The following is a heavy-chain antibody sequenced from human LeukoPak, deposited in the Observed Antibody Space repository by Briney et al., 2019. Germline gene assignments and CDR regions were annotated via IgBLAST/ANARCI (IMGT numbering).Heavy chain of an antibody. CDR3: ARGGEFDAFDI. D-gene: IGHD4-17*01. Sequence: GGSLRLSCAASGFTFSSYGMSWVRQAPGEGLEWVSAISGSGGSTYYADSVKGRFTISRDNSKNTLYLQMNSLRAEDTAVYYCARGGEFDAFDIWGQGTMVTVSS. V-gene: IGHV3-23*01. CDR2: ISGSGGST. CDR1: GFTFSSYG. J-gene: IGHJ3*02.